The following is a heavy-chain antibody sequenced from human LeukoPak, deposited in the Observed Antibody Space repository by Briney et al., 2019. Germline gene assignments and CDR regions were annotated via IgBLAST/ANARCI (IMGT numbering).Heavy chain of an antibody. J-gene: IGHJ4*02. CDR1: GFTFSSYA. D-gene: IGHD3-22*01. Sequence: GGSLRLSCAASGFTFSSYAMSWVRQAPGKGLEWVSAISGSGGSTYYADSVKGRFTISRDNSKNTLYLQMNSLRAEDTAVYYCARDRNGYQEDYLDYWGQGTLVTVSS. CDR3: ARDRNGYQEDYLDY. V-gene: IGHV3-23*01. CDR2: ISGSGGST.